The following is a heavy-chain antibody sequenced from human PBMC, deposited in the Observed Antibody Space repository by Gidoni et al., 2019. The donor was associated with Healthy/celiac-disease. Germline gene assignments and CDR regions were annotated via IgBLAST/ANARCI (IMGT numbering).Heavy chain of an antibody. J-gene: IGHJ4*02. V-gene: IGHV4-31*03. CDR1: GGSISSGGYY. D-gene: IGHD3-3*01. CDR2: IHYSGST. CDR3: ARFFGVAPYYLYY. Sequence: QVQLQESGPGLVKPSQTLSLTCTVSGGSISSGGYYWSWIRQHPGKGLEWIGYIHYSGSTYYHPAPKSRGTISGDTVKNQVSPKLSSGNAGDTAGDYWARFFGVAPYYLYYRGQGTLVTVSS.